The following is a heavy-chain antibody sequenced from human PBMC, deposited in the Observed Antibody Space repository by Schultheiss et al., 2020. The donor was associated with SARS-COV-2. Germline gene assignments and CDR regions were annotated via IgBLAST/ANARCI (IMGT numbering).Heavy chain of an antibody. CDR3: AKGKQQLGYDAFDI. Sequence: GESLKISCATSGFTFSSYEVHWVRQAPGKGLEWVAVISYDGSNKYYAYSVKGRFTISRDNSKNTLYLQMNSLRAEDTAVYYCAKGKQQLGYDAFDIWGQGTMVTVSS. CDR1: GFTFSSYE. J-gene: IGHJ3*02. CDR2: ISYDGSNK. D-gene: IGHD6-13*01. V-gene: IGHV3-30*18.